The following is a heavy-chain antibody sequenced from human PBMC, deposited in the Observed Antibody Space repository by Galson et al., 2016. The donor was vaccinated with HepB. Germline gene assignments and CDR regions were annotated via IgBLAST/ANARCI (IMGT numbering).Heavy chain of an antibody. CDR3: AKSVLEYDILTGYYIRGADY. D-gene: IGHD3-9*01. V-gene: IGHV3-23*01. CDR1: GFTFSSYA. J-gene: IGHJ4*02. CDR2: SGSGGST. Sequence: SLRLSCAASGFTFSSYALSWVRQAPGKGLGWVSSSGSGGSTYYADSVKGRFTISRDNSQNTLFLQMHSLRADDTAVYYCAKSVLEYDILTGYYIRGADYWGQGTLVTVSS.